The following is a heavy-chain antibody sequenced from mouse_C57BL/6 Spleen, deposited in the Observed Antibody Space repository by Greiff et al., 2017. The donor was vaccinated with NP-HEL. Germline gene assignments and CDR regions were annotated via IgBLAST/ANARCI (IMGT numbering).Heavy chain of an antibody. J-gene: IGHJ4*01. Sequence: QVQLQQPGAELVRPGSSVKLSCKASGYTFTSYWMDWVKQRPGQGLEWIGNIYPSDSETHYNQKFKDKATLTVDKSSSTAYMQLSSLTSEDSAVYYCARSELVEADYWGQGTSVTVSS. D-gene: IGHD2-2*01. CDR1: GYTFTSYW. V-gene: IGHV1-61*01. CDR2: IYPSDSET. CDR3: ARSELVEADY.